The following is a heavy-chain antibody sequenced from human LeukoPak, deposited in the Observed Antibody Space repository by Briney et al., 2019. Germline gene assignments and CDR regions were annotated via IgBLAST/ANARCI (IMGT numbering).Heavy chain of an antibody. J-gene: IGHJ5*02. CDR3: AGGLGPNWFDP. Sequence: ASVTVSCKASGYTFTSYDSNWVRQAPGQGLEWMGWMNPNSGNTGYAQKFQGRVTMTRNTSISTAYMELSSLRSEDTAVYYCAGGLGPNWFDPWGQGTLVTVSS. CDR1: GYTFTSYD. V-gene: IGHV1-8*01. CDR2: MNPNSGNT.